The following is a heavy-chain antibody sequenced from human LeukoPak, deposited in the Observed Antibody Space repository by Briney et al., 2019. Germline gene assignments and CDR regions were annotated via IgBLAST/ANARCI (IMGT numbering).Heavy chain of an antibody. CDR2: VYSSGST. V-gene: IGHV4-4*07. CDR3: ASWNSDYSFDY. J-gene: IGHJ4*02. D-gene: IGHD1-7*01. CDR1: GGSISSHY. Sequence: SETLSLTCTVSGGSISSHYWSWIRQPAGKGLEWIGRVYSSGSTNYNPSLKSRVTMSVDTSKNQFSLKLSSVTAADTAVYYCASWNSDYSFDYWGQGTLVTVSS.